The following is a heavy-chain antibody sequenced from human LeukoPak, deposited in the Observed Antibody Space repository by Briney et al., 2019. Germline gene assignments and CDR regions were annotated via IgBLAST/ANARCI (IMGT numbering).Heavy chain of an antibody. CDR1: GGSISSYY. J-gene: IGHJ6*02. Sequence: PSETLSLTCTVSGGSISSYYWSWIRQPPGKGLEWIGYIYYSGSTNYNPSLKSRVTISVDTSKNQFSLKLSSVTAADTAVYYCARDIRDWLGFYYYYGMDVWGQGTTVTVSS. D-gene: IGHD3/OR15-3a*01. CDR2: IYYSGST. V-gene: IGHV4-59*01. CDR3: ARDIRDWLGFYYYYGMDV.